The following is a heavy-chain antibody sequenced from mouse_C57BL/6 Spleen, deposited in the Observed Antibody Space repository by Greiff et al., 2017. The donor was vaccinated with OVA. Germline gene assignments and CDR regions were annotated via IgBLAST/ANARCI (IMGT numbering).Heavy chain of an antibody. D-gene: IGHD3-3*01. CDR3: AREGLAD. J-gene: IGHJ3*01. CDR1: GYTFTSYW. CDR2: IYPGSGST. V-gene: IGHV1-55*01. Sequence: QVQLQQPGAELVKPGASVKMSCKASGYTFTSYWITWVKQRPGQGLEWIGEIYPGSGSTNYNEKFKSKATMTVDTSSSTACMQHSSLTSEDSAVYYCAREGLADWGQGTLVTVSA.